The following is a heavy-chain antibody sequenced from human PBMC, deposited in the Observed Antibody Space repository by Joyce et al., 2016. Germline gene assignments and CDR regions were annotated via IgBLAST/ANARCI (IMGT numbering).Heavy chain of an antibody. CDR2: IYTGGST. CDR1: GFSVSSNY. CDR3: TTDRAGSWSGFDP. V-gene: IGHV3-66*02. D-gene: IGHD3-10*01. Sequence: EVQLVESGGDLVQPGGSLRLSCVGSGFSVSSNYMNWVHQAPGKGLEWVSVIYTGGSTYYADSVKGRFTISRDNSKNTVYLQMNNLRPEDTAMYFCTTDRAGSWSGFDPWGQGTVVLVSS. J-gene: IGHJ5*02.